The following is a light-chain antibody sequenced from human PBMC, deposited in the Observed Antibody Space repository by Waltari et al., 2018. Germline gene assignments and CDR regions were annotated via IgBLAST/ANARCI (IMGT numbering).Light chain of an antibody. V-gene: IGLV4-69*01. CDR3: ETGGHGTWV. CDR2: VNSDGSP. Sequence: QLVLTQSPSASASLGASVKLTCTLSSGHSSNIIAWLQQQPGKGPRYLMQVNSDGSPRKGDGIPDRFSGSSSGAERYLTISSLQSEDEADYYCETGGHGTWVFGGGTKLTVL. J-gene: IGLJ3*02. CDR1: SGHSSNI.